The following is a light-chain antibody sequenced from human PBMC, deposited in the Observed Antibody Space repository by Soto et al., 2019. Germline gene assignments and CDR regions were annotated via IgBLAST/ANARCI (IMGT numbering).Light chain of an antibody. V-gene: IGKV3-15*01. CDR3: YQYSGWPPGT. Sequence: EIVMTQSPATLSVSPGERATLSCRASQSISSDLAWYQQKPGLAPRLLIYGAATRATGIPARFSGSGSGTEFTITSISVQSEDFAIYCCYQYSGWPPGTFGQGTKVEIK. CDR1: QSISSD. J-gene: IGKJ1*01. CDR2: GAA.